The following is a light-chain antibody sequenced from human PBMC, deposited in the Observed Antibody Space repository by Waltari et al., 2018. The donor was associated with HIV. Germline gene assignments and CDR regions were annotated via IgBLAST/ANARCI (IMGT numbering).Light chain of an antibody. CDR1: QSIGRW. J-gene: IGKJ1*01. V-gene: IGKV1-5*03. CDR2: KAS. Sequence: DIQMTQLPSSLSASKGDRVTITCRARQSIGRWLSWYQQKPGKPPKLLIYKASDLESGVPSSFSARGSRTEFTLTIIRLQPDDSATYYCQQYDTSSPTFGQGTKGEVK. CDR3: QQYDTSSPT.